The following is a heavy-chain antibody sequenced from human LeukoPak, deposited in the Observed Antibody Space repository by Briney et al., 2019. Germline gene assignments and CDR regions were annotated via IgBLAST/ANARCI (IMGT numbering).Heavy chain of an antibody. V-gene: IGHV4-34*01. CDR1: GGSFSGYY. D-gene: IGHD1-26*01. CDR2: INHSGST. CDR3: ARRASKGSSGSVDY. Sequence: SETLSLTCAVYGGSFSGYYWSWIRQPPGKGLEWIGEINHSGSTNYNPSLKSRVTISVDTSKNQFSLKLSSVTAADTAVYYCARRASKGSSGSVDYWGQGTLVTVSS. J-gene: IGHJ4*02.